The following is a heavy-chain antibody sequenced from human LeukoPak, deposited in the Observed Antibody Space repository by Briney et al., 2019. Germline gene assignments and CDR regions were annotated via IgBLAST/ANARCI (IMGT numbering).Heavy chain of an antibody. V-gene: IGHV4-39*01. J-gene: IGHJ4*02. D-gene: IGHD3-9*01. CDR2: LYNSVST. Sequence: SEPLSLTCTVSGDSIKTTRFYWRWIRQPAAKGLERIGRLYNSVSTYYNPSLKSRVTISVDTSKNQFSLKVTSVTAADTAVYYCARHQLIDWSHSVDYWGRGTLVTVSS. CDR1: GDSIKTTRFY. CDR3: ARHQLIDWSHSVDY.